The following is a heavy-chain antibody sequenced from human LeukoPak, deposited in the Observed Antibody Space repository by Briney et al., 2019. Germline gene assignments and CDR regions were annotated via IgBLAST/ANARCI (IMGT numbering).Heavy chain of an antibody. V-gene: IGHV4-38-2*02. Sequence: SSETLSLTCAVSGYSISSGYYWGWIRQPPGKGLEWIGRIYTSGSTNYNPSLKSRVTMSVDTSKNQFSLKLSSVTAADTAVYYCARDGPIYCSSTSCGWFDPWGQGTLVTVSS. D-gene: IGHD2-2*01. CDR3: ARDGPIYCSSTSCGWFDP. J-gene: IGHJ5*02. CDR1: GYSISSGYY. CDR2: IYTSGST.